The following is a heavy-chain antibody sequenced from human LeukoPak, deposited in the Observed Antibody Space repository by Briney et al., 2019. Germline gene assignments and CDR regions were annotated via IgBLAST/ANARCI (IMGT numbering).Heavy chain of an antibody. CDR1: GGSISSSSYY. Sequence: SETLSLTCTVSGGSISSSSYYWGWIRQPPGKGLELIGSIYYSGSTYYNPSLKSRVTISVDTSKNQLSLKLSSVTAADTAVYYCARASYSSGWLFDYWGQGTLVTVSS. J-gene: IGHJ4*02. CDR2: IYYSGST. V-gene: IGHV4-39*07. D-gene: IGHD6-19*01. CDR3: ARASYSSGWLFDY.